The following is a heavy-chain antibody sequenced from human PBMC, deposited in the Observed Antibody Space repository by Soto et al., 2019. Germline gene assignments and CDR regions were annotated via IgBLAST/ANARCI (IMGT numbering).Heavy chain of an antibody. Sequence: SETLSLTCAVFGVSFSGYYWNWIRQPPGKGLEWIGEINHSGSTNYNPSLKSRVTISVDTSKNQFSLKLSSVTAADTAVYYCARGWGSGVFDYWGQGTLVTVPQ. D-gene: IGHD6-19*01. J-gene: IGHJ4*02. V-gene: IGHV4-34*01. CDR1: GVSFSGYY. CDR2: INHSGST. CDR3: ARGWGSGVFDY.